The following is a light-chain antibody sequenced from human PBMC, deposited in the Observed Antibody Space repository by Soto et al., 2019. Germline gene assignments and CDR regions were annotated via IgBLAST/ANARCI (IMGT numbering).Light chain of an antibody. V-gene: IGKV1-27*01. CDR2: AAS. J-gene: IGKJ4*02. CDR3: QKYNSAPLT. CDR1: QAIGVY. Sequence: DIQVTQSPSSLSASLGDRVTITCRANQAIGVYLAWFQQQPAKVPHLLIYAASALKSGVPSRFSGSGSWTNFTLTISSLQPEDIATYYCQKYNSAPLTFGGGTKVEI.